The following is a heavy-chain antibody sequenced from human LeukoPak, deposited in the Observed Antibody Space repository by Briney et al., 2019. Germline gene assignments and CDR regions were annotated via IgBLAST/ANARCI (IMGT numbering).Heavy chain of an antibody. CDR3: ARDRRWTATTVTYFDY. CDR1: GFTFSSYW. CDR2: IKQDGSEK. J-gene: IGHJ4*02. V-gene: IGHV3-7*01. D-gene: IGHD4-17*01. Sequence: GGSLRLSCAASGFTFSSYWMTWVRQAPGKGLEWVANIKQDGSEKYYVDSVRGRFTISRDNTKNSLYLQMNSLRAEDTAVYYCARDRRWTATTVTYFDYWGQGTLVTVSS.